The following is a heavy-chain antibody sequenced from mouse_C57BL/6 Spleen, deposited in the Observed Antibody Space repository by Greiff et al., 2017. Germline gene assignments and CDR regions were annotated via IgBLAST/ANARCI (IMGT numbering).Heavy chain of an antibody. V-gene: IGHV3-6*01. Sequence: VQLKESGPGLVKPSQSLSLTCSVTGYSITSGYYWNWIRQFPGNKLEWMGYISYDGSNNYNPSLKNRISITRDTSKNQFFLKLNSVTTEDTATYYCAREGDLITTFYAMDYWGQGTSVTVSS. CDR2: ISYDGSN. D-gene: IGHD1-1*01. J-gene: IGHJ4*01. CDR1: GYSITSGYY. CDR3: AREGDLITTFYAMDY.